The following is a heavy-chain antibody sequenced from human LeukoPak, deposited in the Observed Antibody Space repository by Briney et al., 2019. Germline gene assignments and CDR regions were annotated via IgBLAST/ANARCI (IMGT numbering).Heavy chain of an antibody. CDR3: ARDRQGAFDI. CDR1: GGSISSYY. V-gene: IGHV4-59*01. J-gene: IGHJ3*02. CDR2: IYYSGST. Sequence: SETLSLTCTVSGGSISSYYWSWIRQPPGKGLEWIGYIYYSGSTNYNPSLKSRVTISVDTSKNQFSLKLSSVTAADTAAYYCARDRQGAFDIWGQGTMVTVSS.